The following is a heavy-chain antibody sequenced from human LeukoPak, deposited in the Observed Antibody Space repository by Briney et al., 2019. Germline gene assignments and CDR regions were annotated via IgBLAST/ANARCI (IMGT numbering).Heavy chain of an antibody. CDR1: GGSVSSGSYY. J-gene: IGHJ6*02. CDR3: ARDPGGDSSGYSPSYYCYYYGMDV. V-gene: IGHV4-61*01. Sequence: KPSETLSLTCTVSGGSVSSGSYYWSWIRQPPGKGLEWIGYIYYSGSTNYNPSLKSRVTISVDTSKNQFSLKLSSVTAADTAVYYCARDPGGDSSGYSPSYYCYYYGMDVWGQGTTVTVSS. CDR2: IYYSGST. D-gene: IGHD3-22*01.